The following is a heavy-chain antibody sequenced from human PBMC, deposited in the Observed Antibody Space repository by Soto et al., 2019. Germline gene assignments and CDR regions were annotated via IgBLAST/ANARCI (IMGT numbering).Heavy chain of an antibody. CDR1: GYSFTING. Sequence: APVNGYCKTAGYSFTINGISRVRQAPRKGVEWMGWISADTGNTNYVQKVQGRVTMTRDTSTSTVYMELRSLRSEDTAVYFGAGDRAHGLDIWGQGTMVTVSS. V-gene: IGHV1-18*01. CDR3: AGDRAHGLDI. J-gene: IGHJ3*02. CDR2: ISADTGNT.